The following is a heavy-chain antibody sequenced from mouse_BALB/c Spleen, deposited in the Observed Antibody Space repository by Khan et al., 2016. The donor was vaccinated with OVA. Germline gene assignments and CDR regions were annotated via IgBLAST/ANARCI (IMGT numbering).Heavy chain of an antibody. CDR3: ARSGTAYFDY. CDR1: GYTFTSYW. D-gene: IGHD1-2*01. CDR2: IDPSDSEI. V-gene: IGHV1-61*01. J-gene: IGHJ2*01. Sequence: QVQLQQPGAELVRPGASVKLSCKASGYTFTSYWINWVRQRPGQGLEWIGMIDPSDSEIHYNQIFKEKATLPVAKSSSTAYMQLSNLTSDDSAVYDCARSGTAYFDYWGQGTTRTVSS.